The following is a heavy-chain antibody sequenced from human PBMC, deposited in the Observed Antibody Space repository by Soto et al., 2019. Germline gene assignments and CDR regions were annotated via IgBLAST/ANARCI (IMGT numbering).Heavy chain of an antibody. CDR2: ISGLDGSA. CDR3: AKDAAYYGERSGYYPMDH. V-gene: IGHV3-23*01. J-gene: IGHJ4*02. Sequence: PGGSLRLSCAASGFTFSNHAMNWVRQAPGKGLEWVSSISGLDGSAYYADSVRGRFTVSRDDFKDMLYLQLTSLRVEDTAVYYCAKDAAYYGERSGYYPMDHWGQGTLVTVSS. CDR1: GFTFSNHA. D-gene: IGHD3-3*01.